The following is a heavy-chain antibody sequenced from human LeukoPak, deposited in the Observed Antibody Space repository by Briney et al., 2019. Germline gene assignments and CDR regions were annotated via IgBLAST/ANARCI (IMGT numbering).Heavy chain of an antibody. J-gene: IGHJ3*02. CDR3: ARHRYDSSGYEPDAFDI. CDR2: IDPSDPYT. Sequence: GESLKISCKGSGYSFTSYWISWVRQMPGKGLECMGRIDPSDPYTNYSPSFQGHVTISADKSISTAYLQWSSLKASDTAMYYCARHRYDSSGYEPDAFDIWGQGTMVTVSS. CDR1: GYSFTSYW. D-gene: IGHD3-22*01. V-gene: IGHV5-10-1*01.